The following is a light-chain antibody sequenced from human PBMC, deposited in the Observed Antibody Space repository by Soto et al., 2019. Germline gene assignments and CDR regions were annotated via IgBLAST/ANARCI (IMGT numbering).Light chain of an antibody. CDR1: QSFSSTY. Sequence: IVLTQSPGTLSLSPGERATLSCRASQSFSSTYLAWYQQKHGQAPRLLIYGASSRATGIPDRFSGSGSGTDFTLTISRLEPEDCAVYYCQQYGNALWTFGQGNKVEIK. CDR3: QQYGNALWT. CDR2: GAS. J-gene: IGKJ1*01. V-gene: IGKV3-20*01.